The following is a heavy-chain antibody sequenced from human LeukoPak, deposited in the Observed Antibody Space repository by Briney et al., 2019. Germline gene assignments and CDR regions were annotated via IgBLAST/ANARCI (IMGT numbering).Heavy chain of an antibody. Sequence: ASVKVSCKASGYTFTSYGISWVRQAPGQGLEWMGWISAYNGSTNYAQKLQGRVTMTTDTSTSTAYMELRSLRSDDTAVYYCTREDGTYDFWGGYQYYFDCWGQGTLVTVSS. D-gene: IGHD3-3*01. CDR1: GYTFTSYG. CDR2: ISAYNGST. CDR3: TREDGTYDFWGGYQYYFDC. V-gene: IGHV1-18*01. J-gene: IGHJ4*02.